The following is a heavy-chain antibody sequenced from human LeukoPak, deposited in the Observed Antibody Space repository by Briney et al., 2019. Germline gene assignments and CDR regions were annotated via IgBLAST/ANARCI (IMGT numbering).Heavy chain of an antibody. CDR2: ISSSSSYI. V-gene: IGHV3-21*01. CDR3: ARGPTEYYDYVWGSYRYVFDY. D-gene: IGHD3-16*02. J-gene: IGHJ4*02. CDR1: GFTFSSYS. Sequence: GGSLRLSCAASGFTFSSYSMNWVRQAPGKGLEWVSSISSSSSYIYYADSVKGRFTISRDNAKNSLYLQMNSLRAEDTAVYYCARGPTEYYDYVWGSYRYVFDYWGQGTLVTVSS.